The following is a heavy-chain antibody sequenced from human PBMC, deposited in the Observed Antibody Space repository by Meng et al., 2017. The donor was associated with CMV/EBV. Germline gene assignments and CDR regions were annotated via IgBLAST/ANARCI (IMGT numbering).Heavy chain of an antibody. CDR2: TYYRSKWYN. CDR3: ARDSPHLYYYDSSGYENDAFDI. Sequence: SETLSLTCAISGDSVSSNSAAWNWIRQSPSRGLEWLGRTYYRSKWYNDYAVSVISRITINPDTSKNQFSLQLNSVTPEDTAVYYCARDSPHLYYYDSSGYENDAFDIWGQGTMVTVSS. J-gene: IGHJ3*02. D-gene: IGHD3-22*01. CDR1: GDSVSSNSAA. V-gene: IGHV6-1*01.